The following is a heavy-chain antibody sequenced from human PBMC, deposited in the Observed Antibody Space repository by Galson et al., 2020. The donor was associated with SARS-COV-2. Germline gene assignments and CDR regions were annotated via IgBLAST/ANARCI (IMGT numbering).Heavy chain of an antibody. V-gene: IGHV3-7*01. J-gene: IGHJ4*02. CDR3: TREGWQGGY. Sequence: GGSLRLSCVVLGFTFEDYWMSWVRQAPGKGLEWVANIRGDGSEENYVDSVKGRFSISRDNAVNSLYLQMNSLRVEDTAVYYCTREGWQGGYWGQGTRVTVSS. CDR1: GFTFEDYW. CDR2: IRGDGSEE. D-gene: IGHD6-19*01.